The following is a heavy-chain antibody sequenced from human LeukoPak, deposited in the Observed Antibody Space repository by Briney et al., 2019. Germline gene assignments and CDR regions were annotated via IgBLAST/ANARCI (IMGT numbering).Heavy chain of an antibody. D-gene: IGHD5-18*01. CDR1: GGSFSGYY. Sequence: SETLSLTCAVYGGSFSGYYWRWIRQPPGKGLEWIGEINHSGSTNYNPSLKSRVTISVDTSKNQFSLKLSSVTAADTAVYYCARTRFSRGYSYGYDNWFDPWGQGTLVTVSS. CDR2: INHSGST. CDR3: ARTRFSRGYSYGYDNWFDP. J-gene: IGHJ5*02. V-gene: IGHV4-34*01.